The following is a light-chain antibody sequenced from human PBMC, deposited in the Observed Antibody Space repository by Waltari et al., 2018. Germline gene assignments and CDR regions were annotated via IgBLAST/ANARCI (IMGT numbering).Light chain of an antibody. Sequence: DIQMTQSPSSLSASVGDRVTITCRASQSVGNNLNWFQQKPGKAPKLLIYAASSLQSGVPSRCSGSGSGTDFTLTISSLQLEDFATYYCQQSYTTPPTFGQGTKVEIK. CDR1: QSVGNN. J-gene: IGKJ1*01. CDR2: AAS. V-gene: IGKV1-39*01. CDR3: QQSYTTPPT.